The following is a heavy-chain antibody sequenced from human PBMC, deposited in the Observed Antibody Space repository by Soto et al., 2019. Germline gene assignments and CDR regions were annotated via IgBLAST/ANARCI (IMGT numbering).Heavy chain of an antibody. V-gene: IGHV1-8*01. J-gene: IGHJ5*02. Sequence: ASVKVSCKASGYTFTSYDINWVRQATGQGLEWMGWMNPNSGNTGYAQKFQGRVTMTRNTSISTAYMELSSPRSEDTAVYYCARGGVVTDRWQWFDPWGQGTLVTVSS. CDR1: GYTFTSYD. CDR2: MNPNSGNT. D-gene: IGHD2-21*02. CDR3: ARGGVVTDRWQWFDP.